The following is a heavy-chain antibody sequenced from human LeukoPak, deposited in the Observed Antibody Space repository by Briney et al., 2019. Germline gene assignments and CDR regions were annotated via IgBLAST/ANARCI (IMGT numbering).Heavy chain of an antibody. V-gene: IGHV3-23*01. J-gene: IGHJ5*02. CDR2: ISGSGDYT. CDR1: GFIFSSYG. CDR3: AKDVSFWFDP. D-gene: IGHD5/OR15-5a*01. Sequence: GGSLRLSCAASGFIFSSYGMSWVRQAPGKGLEWVSAISGSGDYTYYADSVKGRFTISRDNSKNTVYLQMKSLRVEDTAIYYCAKDVSFWFDPWGQGTLVTVSA.